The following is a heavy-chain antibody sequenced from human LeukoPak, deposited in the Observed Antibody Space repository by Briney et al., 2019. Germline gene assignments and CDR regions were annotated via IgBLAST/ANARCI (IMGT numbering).Heavy chain of an antibody. CDR3: ARLYDYLWGTYRFYYFDY. J-gene: IGHJ4*02. Sequence: GGSLRLSCAASGFTFSYYGLHWVRQGPGKGLEWVAVISYDGSNKYYADSVKGRFTISRENAKNSLYLQMNSLRVEDTAVYHCARLYDYLWGTYRFYYFDYWGQGTLVTVSS. D-gene: IGHD3-16*02. V-gene: IGHV3-30*03. CDR1: GFTFSYYG. CDR2: ISYDGSNK.